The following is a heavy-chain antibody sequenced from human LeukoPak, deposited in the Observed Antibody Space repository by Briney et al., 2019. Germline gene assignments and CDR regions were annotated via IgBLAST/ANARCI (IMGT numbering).Heavy chain of an antibody. V-gene: IGHV4-61*02. J-gene: IGHJ6*03. D-gene: IGHD6-6*01. Sequence: SETLSLTCTVSGGSISSGGYYWSWIRQPPGKGLEWIGRIYTNGSTNYNPSLKSRVTISVDTSKNQFSLKLSSVTAADTAVYYCARYSSSSIAGDYYYYYYMDVWGKGTTVTVSS. CDR3: ARYSSSSIAGDYYYYYYMDV. CDR2: IYTNGST. CDR1: GGSISSGGYY.